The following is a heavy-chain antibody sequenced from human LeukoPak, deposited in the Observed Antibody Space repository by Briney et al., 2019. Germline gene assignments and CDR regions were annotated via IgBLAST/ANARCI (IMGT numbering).Heavy chain of an antibody. D-gene: IGHD6-13*01. Sequence: GGALRLSCAVSGFTVSTNYMTWVRQAPGKGLEWVSSIYSGGSTYYADSVKGRFTISRDNSKNTLYLQMNSLRAEDTAVYYCARAPYSTSWYVDYWGQGTLVTVSS. CDR1: GFTVSTNY. J-gene: IGHJ4*02. V-gene: IGHV3-66*01. CDR3: ARAPYSTSWYVDY. CDR2: IYSGGST.